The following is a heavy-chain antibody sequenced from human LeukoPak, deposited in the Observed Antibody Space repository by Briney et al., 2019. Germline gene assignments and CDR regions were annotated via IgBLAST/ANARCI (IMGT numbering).Heavy chain of an antibody. CDR2: IWYDGSNK. J-gene: IGHJ5*02. Sequence: GGSLRLSCAASGFTFSSYGMHWVRQAPGKGLEWVAVIWYDGSNKYYADSVKGRFTTSRDNSKNTLYLQMNSLRAEDTAVYYCAKDRPSGGVDPWGQGTLVTVSS. CDR1: GFTFSSYG. V-gene: IGHV3-33*06. CDR3: AKDRPSGGVDP. D-gene: IGHD6-6*01.